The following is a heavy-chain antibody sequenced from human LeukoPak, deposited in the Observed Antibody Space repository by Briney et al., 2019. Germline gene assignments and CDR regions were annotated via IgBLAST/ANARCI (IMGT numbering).Heavy chain of an antibody. D-gene: IGHD3-10*01. CDR2: IRSKAYGGTT. CDR3: TGSFGELSFFAH. J-gene: IGHJ4*02. CDR1: GFTFSSYA. Sequence: PGRSLRLSCAASGFTFSSYAMHWVRQAPGKGLEWVGFIRSKAYGGTTEYAASVKGRFTISRDDSKSIAYLQVNSLKTEDTAVYYCTGSFGELSFFAHWGQGTLVTVSS. V-gene: IGHV3-49*04.